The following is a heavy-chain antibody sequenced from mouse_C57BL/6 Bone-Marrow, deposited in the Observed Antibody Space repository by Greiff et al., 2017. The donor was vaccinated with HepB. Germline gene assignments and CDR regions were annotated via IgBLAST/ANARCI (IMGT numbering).Heavy chain of an antibody. CDR2: LSNLAYSI. CDR3: AREPYPNYAMDY. CDR1: GFTFSDYG. Sequence: DVQLVESGGGLVQPGGSLKLSCAASGFTFSDYGMAWVRQAPRKGPEWVAFLSNLAYSIYYADTVTGRFTISRENAKNTLYLEMSSLRSEDTAMYYCAREPYPNYAMDYWGQGTSVTVSS. V-gene: IGHV5-15*01. J-gene: IGHJ4*01.